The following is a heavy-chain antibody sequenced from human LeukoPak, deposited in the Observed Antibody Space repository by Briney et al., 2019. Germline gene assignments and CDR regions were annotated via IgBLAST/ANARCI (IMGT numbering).Heavy chain of an antibody. Sequence: SETLSLTCTVSGGSISSYYWSWIRQPPGKGLEWIGYIYYSGSTNYNPSLKSRVTISADTSKNHFSLKLNSVTTADTAVYYCTRGAGWLIDYWGQGILVTVSS. CDR3: TRGAGWLIDY. CDR2: IYYSGST. J-gene: IGHJ4*02. D-gene: IGHD3-16*01. V-gene: IGHV4-59*01. CDR1: GGSISSYY.